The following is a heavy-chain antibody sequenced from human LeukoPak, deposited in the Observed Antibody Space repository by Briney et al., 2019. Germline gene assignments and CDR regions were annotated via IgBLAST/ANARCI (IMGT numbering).Heavy chain of an antibody. V-gene: IGHV4-34*01. CDR2: INHSGST. CDR1: GGSFSGYY. D-gene: IGHD3-16*02. CDR3: ARTYDYIWGSFRSHSFDS. Sequence: SETLSLTCAVYGGSFSGYYWSWIRQPPGKGLEWIGEINHSGSTNYNPSLKSRVTISVDASKNQFSLKLSSVTAADTGVYYCARTYDYIWGSFRSHSFDSWGQGTLVTVSS. J-gene: IGHJ4*02.